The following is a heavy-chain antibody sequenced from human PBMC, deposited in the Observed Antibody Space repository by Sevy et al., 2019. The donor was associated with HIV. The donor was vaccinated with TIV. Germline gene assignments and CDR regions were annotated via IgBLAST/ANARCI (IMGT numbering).Heavy chain of an antibody. V-gene: IGHV3-23*01. D-gene: IGHD6-13*01. CDR1: EYSFSSYA. Sequence: GGSLRLSCVVSEYSFSSYAISWVRQAPGKGLEWVSTINGRGGSTYYADSVKGRFTIARDNPKDTLFLQMINLRVDETAIYYCARPSPRIAAAASAFYDHWGQGTLVTVSS. CDR3: ARPSPRIAAAASAFYDH. CDR2: INGRGGST. J-gene: IGHJ5*02.